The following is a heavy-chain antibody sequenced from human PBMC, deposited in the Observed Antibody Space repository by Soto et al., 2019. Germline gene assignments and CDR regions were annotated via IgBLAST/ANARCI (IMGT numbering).Heavy chain of an antibody. CDR2: ISGSGGST. Sequence: EVQLLESGGDLVQPGGSLRLSCAASGFTFSSYAMSWVRQAPGKGPEWVSAISGSGGSTYYADSVKGRFTISRDNSKNTLYLQMNSLRAEDTAVYYCAKEEGDILTNYYFYAMDVWGQGTTVIVSS. V-gene: IGHV3-23*01. CDR1: GFTFSSYA. CDR3: AKEEGDILTNYYFYAMDV. J-gene: IGHJ6*02. D-gene: IGHD3-9*01.